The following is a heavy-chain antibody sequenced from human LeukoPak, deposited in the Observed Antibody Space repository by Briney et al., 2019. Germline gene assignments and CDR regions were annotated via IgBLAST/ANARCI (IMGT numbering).Heavy chain of an antibody. V-gene: IGHV3-30*03. CDR3: AREYSSSSFLDY. D-gene: IGHD6-6*01. Sequence: EGSLRLSCAASGFTFSSYGMHWVRQAPGKGLEWVAVISYDGSNKNYADSVKGRLTISRDNSKNTLYLQMNSLRVEDTAVYYCAREYSSSSFLDYWGQGTLVTVSS. J-gene: IGHJ4*02. CDR2: ISYDGSNK. CDR1: GFTFSSYG.